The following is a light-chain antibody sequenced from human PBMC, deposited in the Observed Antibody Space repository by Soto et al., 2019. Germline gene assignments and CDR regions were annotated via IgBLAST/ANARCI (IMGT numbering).Light chain of an antibody. CDR1: SSNIGSNT. CDR2: SNN. Sequence: QSVLTQPPSASGTPGQRVTISCSGSSSNIGSNTVSWYQQLPGTAPKLLIYSNNQRPSGVPDRFSGSKSGTSASLAISGLQSEDDADYYCGAWDDSLNRYYVFGTGTKVTVL. V-gene: IGLV1-44*01. CDR3: GAWDDSLNRYYV. J-gene: IGLJ1*01.